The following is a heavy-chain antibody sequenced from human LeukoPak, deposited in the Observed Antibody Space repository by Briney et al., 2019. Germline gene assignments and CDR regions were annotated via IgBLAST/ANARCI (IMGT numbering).Heavy chain of an antibody. D-gene: IGHD3-10*01. Sequence: SGPTLVNPTQTLTLTCTFSGFSLSTSGMCVSWIRQPPGKALEWLALIDWDDAKYYSTSLKTRLTISKDTSKNQVVLTMTNMDPVDTATYYCARTLYYYGSGTHYGMDVWGQGTTVTVSS. CDR1: GFSLSTSGMC. CDR3: ARTLYYYGSGTHYGMDV. CDR2: IDWDDAK. V-gene: IGHV2-70*01. J-gene: IGHJ6*02.